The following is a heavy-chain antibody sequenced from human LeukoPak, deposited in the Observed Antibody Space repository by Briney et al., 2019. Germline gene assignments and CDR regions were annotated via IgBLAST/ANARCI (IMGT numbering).Heavy chain of an antibody. CDR2: IYYSGST. CDR1: GGSISSYY. V-gene: IGHV4-39*01. Sequence: PSETLSLTCTVSGGSISSYYWGWIRQPPGKGLEWIGSIYYSGSTYYNPSLKSRVTISVDTSKNQFSLKLSSVTAADTAVYYCAKRNQMRVFDYWGQGTLVTVSS. D-gene: IGHD1-14*01. J-gene: IGHJ4*02. CDR3: AKRNQMRVFDY.